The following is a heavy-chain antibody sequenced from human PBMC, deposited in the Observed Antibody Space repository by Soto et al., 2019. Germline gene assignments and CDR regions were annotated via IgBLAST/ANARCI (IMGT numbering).Heavy chain of an antibody. V-gene: IGHV4-61*01. CDR2: IYYSGST. D-gene: IGHD6-13*01. CDR1: GGSVSSGSYY. CDR3: ARDHQQGSWRPNFDY. Sequence: QVQLQESGPGLVKPSETLSLTCTVSGGSVSSGSYYWSWIRQPPGKGLEWIGYIYYSGSTNYNPSLESRVTISVDTSKNQFSLKLSSVTAADTAVYYCARDHQQGSWRPNFDYWGQGTLVTVSS. J-gene: IGHJ4*02.